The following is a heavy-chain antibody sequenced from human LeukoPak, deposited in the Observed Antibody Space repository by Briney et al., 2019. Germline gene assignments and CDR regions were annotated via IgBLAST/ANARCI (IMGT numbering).Heavy chain of an antibody. J-gene: IGHJ3*02. CDR3: ASSKIAVAAAFDI. V-gene: IGHV3-66*01. CDR1: GFTVSSNY. Sequence: PGGSLRLSCAASGFTVSSNYMSWVRQAPGKGLEWVSVIYSGGSTYYADSVKGRFTISRDNSKNTLYLQMNSLRAEDTAVYYCASSKIAVAAAFDIWGQGTMVTVSS. CDR2: IYSGGST. D-gene: IGHD6-19*01.